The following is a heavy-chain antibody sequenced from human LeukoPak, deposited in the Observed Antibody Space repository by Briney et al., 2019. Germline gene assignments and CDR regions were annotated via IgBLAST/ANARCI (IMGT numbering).Heavy chain of an antibody. D-gene: IGHD1-1*01. CDR2: INPDNGKT. CDR3: ARNGPAVSVVDAFDV. CDR1: GYNFNSYY. V-gene: IGHV1-2*02. J-gene: IGHJ3*01. Sequence: ASVKVSCKASGYNFNSYYIHWVRQAPGQGLTWMGWINPDNGKTKYEPRFQGRVTMTWDTSINTAYVDLTGLRSDDTAVYYCARNGPAVSVVDAFDVWGQGTVVTVSS.